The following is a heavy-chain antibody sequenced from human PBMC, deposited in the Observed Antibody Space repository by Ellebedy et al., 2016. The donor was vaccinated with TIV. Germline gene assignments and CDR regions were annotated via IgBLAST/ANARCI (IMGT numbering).Heavy chain of an antibody. Sequence: GESLKISCAASGFTFSSYAMSWVRQAPGKGLEWVSAISGSGGSTYYADSVKGRFTISRDNSKNTLYLQMNSLRAEDTAVYYCARAADPLYYYYGMDVWGQGTTVTVSS. CDR2: ISGSGGST. J-gene: IGHJ6*02. V-gene: IGHV3-23*01. CDR3: ARAADPLYYYYGMDV. D-gene: IGHD2-2*01. CDR1: GFTFSSYA.